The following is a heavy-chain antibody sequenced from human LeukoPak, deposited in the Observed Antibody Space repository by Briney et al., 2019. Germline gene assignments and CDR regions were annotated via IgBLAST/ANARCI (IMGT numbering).Heavy chain of an antibody. J-gene: IGHJ4*02. D-gene: IGHD6-6*01. CDR1: GFTFSDYY. Sequence: PGGSLRLSCAASGFTFSDYYMSWIRQAPGKGLEWVSYISSSGSTIYYADSVKGRFTISRDNAKNSLYLQMNSLRDEDTAVYYCARDSPPESSSSSMDYWGQGTLVTVSS. CDR3: ARDSPPESSSSSMDY. V-gene: IGHV3-11*04. CDR2: ISSSGSTI.